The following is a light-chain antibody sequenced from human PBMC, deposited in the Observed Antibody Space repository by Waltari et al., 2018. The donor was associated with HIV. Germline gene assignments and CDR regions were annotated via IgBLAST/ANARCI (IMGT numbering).Light chain of an antibody. J-gene: IGLJ3*02. CDR2: RHN. Sequence: QSVLTQPPSASGTPGQRVAISCSGSSSNIGHNFVSWYQHLPGTTPKLLIYRHNQRPSGVPDRFSGSKSGTSASLAISGLRSEDEADYYCTSWDDSLSGWMFGGGTTLTVL. V-gene: IGLV1-47*01. CDR3: TSWDDSLSGWM. CDR1: SSNIGHNF.